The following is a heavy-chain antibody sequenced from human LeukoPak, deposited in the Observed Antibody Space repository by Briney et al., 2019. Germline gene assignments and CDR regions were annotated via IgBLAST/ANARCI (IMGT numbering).Heavy chain of an antibody. V-gene: IGHV3-21*04. Sequence: GGSLRLSCAASGFTFSSYSMNWVRQAPGKGLERVSSISSSSSYIYYADSVKGRFTISRDNAKNSLYLQMNSLRAEDMALYYCAKDIGSGYSGYDYLDYWGQGTLVTVSS. D-gene: IGHD5-12*01. CDR2: ISSSSSYI. J-gene: IGHJ4*02. CDR1: GFTFSSYS. CDR3: AKDIGSGYSGYDYLDY.